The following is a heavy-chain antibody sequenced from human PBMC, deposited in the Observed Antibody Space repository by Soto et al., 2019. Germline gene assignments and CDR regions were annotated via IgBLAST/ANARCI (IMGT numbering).Heavy chain of an antibody. J-gene: IGHJ6*02. CDR1: GGSISNGGYY. V-gene: IGHV4-31*03. Sequence: QVQLQESGPGLVTPSQTLSLTCTVSGGSISNGGYYWSWIRQHPGKGLEWIGYIYYSGSTFFNPSLRSRVTVSVDLSKNQFPLKLSSVTAAETAVYYWAGGGYYFYYGMDVWGQGTTVTVSS. CDR2: IYYSGST. CDR3: AGGGYYFYYGMDV.